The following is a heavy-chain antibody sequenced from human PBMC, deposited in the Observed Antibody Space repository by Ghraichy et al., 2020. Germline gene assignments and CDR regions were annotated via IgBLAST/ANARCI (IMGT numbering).Heavy chain of an antibody. CDR1: GFTFSSYG. CDR2: IWYDGSNK. V-gene: IGHV3-33*01. J-gene: IGHJ6*02. D-gene: IGHD3-22*01. CDR3: ARGDSSGYLAYYYYYGMDV. Sequence: GGSLRLSCAASGFTFSSYGMHWVRQAPGKGLEWVAVIWYDGSNKYYADSVKGRFTISRDNSKNTLYLQMNSLRAEDTAVYYCARGDSSGYLAYYYYYGMDVWGQGTTVTVSS.